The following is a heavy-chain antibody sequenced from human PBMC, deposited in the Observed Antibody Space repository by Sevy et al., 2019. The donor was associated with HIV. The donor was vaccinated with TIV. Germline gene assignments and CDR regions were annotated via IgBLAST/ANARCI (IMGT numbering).Heavy chain of an antibody. D-gene: IGHD3-22*01. J-gene: IGHJ4*02. Sequence: GGSLRLSCAASGFTFSSYSMNWVRQAPGKGLEWVSSISSSSSYIYYADSVKGRFTISRDNAKNSLYLQMNSLKAEDTAVYYCARDYYDSSGFFDYWGQGTLVTVSS. V-gene: IGHV3-21*01. CDR1: GFTFSSYS. CDR2: ISSSSSYI. CDR3: ARDYYDSSGFFDY.